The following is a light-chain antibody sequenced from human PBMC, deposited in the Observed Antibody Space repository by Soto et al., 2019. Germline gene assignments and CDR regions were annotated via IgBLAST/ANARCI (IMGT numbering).Light chain of an antibody. Sequence: EIVLTQSPGTLSLSPGERATLSCRASQSISSSYLAWYQHKPGQAPRLLLFATSIRATGIPDRISGSGSGTDFTLSISRLEPEDFAVYYCQQYDTSPFTFGPGTKVYIK. J-gene: IGKJ3*01. V-gene: IGKV3-20*01. CDR2: ATS. CDR1: QSISSSY. CDR3: QQYDTSPFT.